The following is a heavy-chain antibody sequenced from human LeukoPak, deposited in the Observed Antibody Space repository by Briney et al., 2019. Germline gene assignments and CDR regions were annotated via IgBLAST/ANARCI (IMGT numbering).Heavy chain of an antibody. Sequence: PSETLSLTCAVYGGSFSGYDWSWIRQPPGKGLEWIGEINHSGSTNYNPSLKSRVTISVDTSKNQFSLKLSSVTAADTAVYYYARRWIQLWYGYWGQGTLVTVSS. V-gene: IGHV4-34*01. CDR2: INHSGST. CDR1: GGSFSGYD. CDR3: ARRWIQLWYGY. D-gene: IGHD5-18*01. J-gene: IGHJ4*02.